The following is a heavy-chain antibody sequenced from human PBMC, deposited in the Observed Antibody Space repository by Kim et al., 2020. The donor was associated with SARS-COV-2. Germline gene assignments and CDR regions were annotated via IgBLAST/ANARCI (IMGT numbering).Heavy chain of an antibody. J-gene: IGHJ4*01. D-gene: IGHD3-22*01. CDR2: ISGGSSAI. Sequence: GGSLRLSCAASGFTFSRYSMNWVRQAPGKGLEWVSYISGGSSAIYYADSVKGRFTISRDNAKNSLYLQMNSLRDEDTAVYYCASLPTYYYDSSGYSPYF. V-gene: IGHV3-48*02. CDR3: ASLPTYYYDSSGYSPYF. CDR1: GFTFSRYS.